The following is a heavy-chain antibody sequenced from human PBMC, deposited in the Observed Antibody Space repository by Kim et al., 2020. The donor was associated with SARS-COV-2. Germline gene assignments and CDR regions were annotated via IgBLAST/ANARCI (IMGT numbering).Heavy chain of an antibody. Sequence: GGSLRLSCAASGFTFSSYSMNWVRQAPGKGLEWVSYISSSSSTIYYADSVKGRFTISRDNAKNSLYLQMNSLRDEDTAVYYCARGGKLVLLRDFDSAPYCFDYCGQGTLGTVSS. CDR3: ARGGKLVLLRDFDSAPYCFDY. D-gene: IGHD3-9*01. CDR1: GFTFSSYS. V-gene: IGHV3-48*02. CDR2: ISSSSSTI. J-gene: IGHJ4*02.